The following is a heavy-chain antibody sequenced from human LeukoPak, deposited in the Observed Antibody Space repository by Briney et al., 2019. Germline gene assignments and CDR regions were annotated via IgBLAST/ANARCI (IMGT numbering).Heavy chain of an antibody. V-gene: IGHV3-21*01. D-gene: IGHD1-26*01. Sequence: GGSLRLSCAASGFTFSSYSMNWARQAPGKGLEWVSSISSSSNYINYADSVKGRFTISRDNAKNSLYLQMNSLRAEDTAVYYCATSGSSTPYWGQGTLVTVSS. CDR3: ATSGSSTPY. J-gene: IGHJ4*02. CDR2: ISSSSNYI. CDR1: GFTFSSYS.